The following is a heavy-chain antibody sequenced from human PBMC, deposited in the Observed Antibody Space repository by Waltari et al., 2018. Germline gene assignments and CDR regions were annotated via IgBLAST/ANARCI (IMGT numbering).Heavy chain of an antibody. J-gene: IGHJ4*02. CDR3: AHRPSGSICDY. Sequence: QITLKESGPTLVKPTQTLTLTCTFSGFSLSTSGVGVGWIRQPPGKALEWLALIYCNDDQRYSPSLKSRLTITKDTSKNLVVLTITNIHPVDTATYYCAHRPSGSICDYWGQGTLVTVSS. CDR2: IYCNDDQ. D-gene: IGHD1-26*01. CDR1: GFSLSTSGVG. V-gene: IGHV2-5*01.